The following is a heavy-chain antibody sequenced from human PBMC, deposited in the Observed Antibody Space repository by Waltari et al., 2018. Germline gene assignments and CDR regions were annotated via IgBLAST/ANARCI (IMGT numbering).Heavy chain of an antibody. CDR2: IIPIFGTP. CDR1: GGTFRNYV. V-gene: IGHV1-69*12. J-gene: IGHJ4*02. D-gene: IGHD3-22*01. Sequence: QVQLVPSGAEVKKPGSSVKVVCKASGGTFRNYVFCWVGQAPGQGLEWMGGIIPIFGTPNYAQKFQGRVTIIADESTSTVYMELSSLRSEDTAVYYCARSYYYDRIGDYPSLGAFDYWGQGTLVTVSS. CDR3: ARSYYYDRIGDYPSLGAFDY.